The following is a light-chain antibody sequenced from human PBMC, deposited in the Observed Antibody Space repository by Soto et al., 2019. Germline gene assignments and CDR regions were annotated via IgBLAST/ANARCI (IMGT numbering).Light chain of an antibody. J-gene: IGLJ2*01. CDR2: YDY. CDR3: AAWDDSLNGPL. Sequence: QSVLTQPPSVSGAPRQRVTISCSGSNSNIGNNAVNWYQLVPGKAPKLFIQYDYPVPSGVSERFSGTKSGTSASLAISGLQSEDEAEYYCAAWDDSLNGPLFGGGTKLTVL. V-gene: IGLV1-36*01. CDR1: NSNIGNNA.